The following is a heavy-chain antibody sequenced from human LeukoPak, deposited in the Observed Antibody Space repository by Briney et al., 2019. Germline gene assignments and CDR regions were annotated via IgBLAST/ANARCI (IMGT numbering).Heavy chain of an antibody. CDR2: ISYDGSNK. CDR3: ANLLRWEPY. V-gene: IGHV3-30*18. CDR1: GFTLSSYA. J-gene: IGHJ4*02. D-gene: IGHD4-23*01. Sequence: GGSLRLSCAASGFTLSSYAMSWVRQAPGKGLEWVAVISYDGSNKYYADSVKGRFTISRDNSKNTLYLQMNSLRAEDTAVYYCANLLRWEPYWGQGTLVTVSS.